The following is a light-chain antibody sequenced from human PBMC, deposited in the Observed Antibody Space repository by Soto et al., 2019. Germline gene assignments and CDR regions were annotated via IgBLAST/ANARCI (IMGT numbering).Light chain of an antibody. J-gene: IGLJ2*01. CDR3: QSYDSSLSVLV. Sequence: QSVLTQPPSVSGAPGQRVTISCTGSSSNIGAGYDVHWYQQLPGTAPKLLISGNNNRPSGVTDRFSGSKSGTSASLAITGLQAEDEADYYCQSYDSSLSVLVFGGGTKLTVL. CDR2: GNN. CDR1: SSNIGAGYD. V-gene: IGLV1-40*01.